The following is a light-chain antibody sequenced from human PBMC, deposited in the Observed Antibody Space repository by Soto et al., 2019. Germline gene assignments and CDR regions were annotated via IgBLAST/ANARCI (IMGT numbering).Light chain of an antibody. J-gene: IGKJ5*01. V-gene: IGKV1-39*01. CDR2: AAS. Sequence: DIQITESPSSVSSSVLDRVTIACVASQSISNYLNWYQQRPGKAPKLLIYAASSLQSGVPSRFSGSGSGTDFTLTISSLQPEDFVTYYCQQTYSTPITFGQGTRLET. CDR3: QQTYSTPIT. CDR1: QSISNY.